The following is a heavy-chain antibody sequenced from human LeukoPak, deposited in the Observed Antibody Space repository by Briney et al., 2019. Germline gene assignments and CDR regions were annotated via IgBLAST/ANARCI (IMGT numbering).Heavy chain of an antibody. CDR3: ARQLGYCSDGDCYFDF. CDR1: GFTFSNYA. Sequence: GGSLRLSCADSGFTFSNYAMSWVRQAPGRGLEWVSAISGSGGSTYSADSVKGRFTISRDNSKNTLHLQMNSLRAEDTAVYHCARQLGYCSDGDCYFDFWGQGTLVTVSS. V-gene: IGHV3-23*01. J-gene: IGHJ4*02. CDR2: ISGSGGST. D-gene: IGHD2-15*01.